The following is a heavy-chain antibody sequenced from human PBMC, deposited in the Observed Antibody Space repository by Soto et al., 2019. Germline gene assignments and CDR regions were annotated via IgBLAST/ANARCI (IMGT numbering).Heavy chain of an antibody. Sequence: GESLKISCKGSGYDFATYWIGWVRQVPGKGLEWMGIIYPGDSDTKYSPSFQGQVTISVDKSISTAYLQWSSLKASDTAMYYCARQRYNSGPTDNDMDVWGQGTTVTVSS. CDR1: GYDFATYW. CDR3: ARQRYNSGPTDNDMDV. D-gene: IGHD6-19*01. V-gene: IGHV5-51*01. J-gene: IGHJ6*02. CDR2: IYPGDSDT.